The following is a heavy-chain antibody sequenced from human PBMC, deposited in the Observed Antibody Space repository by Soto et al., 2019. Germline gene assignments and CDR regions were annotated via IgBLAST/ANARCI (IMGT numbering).Heavy chain of an antibody. CDR1: GCTFIDYG. D-gene: IGHD4-17*01. CDR2: IHAGNGHT. Sequence: QVQLVQSGAEVKKPGASVKISCKPSGCTFIDYGIHWLRQAPGQSLEWMGWIHAGNGHTRYSEKLQGRVTITRDTSASTAYMELSSLASEDTAVYYCARDRDTTTTVWFDPWGQGTLVTVSS. J-gene: IGHJ5*02. CDR3: ARDRDTTTTVWFDP. V-gene: IGHV1-3*01.